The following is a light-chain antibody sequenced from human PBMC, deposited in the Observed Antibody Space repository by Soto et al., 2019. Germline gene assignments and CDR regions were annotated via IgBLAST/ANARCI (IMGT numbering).Light chain of an antibody. J-gene: IGLJ2*01. CDR2: ASS. CDR3: ATWDDSLNGVV. Sequence: QSALAQPPSVSGAPGQRVTIPCTGSSSNIGAGYDVHWYQQSPGTAPKLLIYASSIRPSGVPDRISGSKSGTSASLAISGLQAEDEADYYCATWDDSLNGVVFGGGTKLTVL. V-gene: IGLV1-40*01. CDR1: SSNIGAGYD.